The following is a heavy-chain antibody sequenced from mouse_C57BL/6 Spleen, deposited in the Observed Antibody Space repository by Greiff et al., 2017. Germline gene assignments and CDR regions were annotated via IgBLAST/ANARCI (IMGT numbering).Heavy chain of an antibody. CDR1: GFSLTSYG. Sequence: VMLVESGPGLVAPSQSLSITCTVSGFSLTSYGVDWVRQSPGKGLEWLGVIWGVGSTNYNSALKSRLSISKDNSKSQVFLKMNSLQTDDTAMYYCARNYYGSSYPYYAMDYGGQGTSGTVSS. CDR3: ARNYYGSSYPYYAMDY. D-gene: IGHD1-1*01. CDR2: IWGVGST. V-gene: IGHV2-6*01. J-gene: IGHJ4*01.